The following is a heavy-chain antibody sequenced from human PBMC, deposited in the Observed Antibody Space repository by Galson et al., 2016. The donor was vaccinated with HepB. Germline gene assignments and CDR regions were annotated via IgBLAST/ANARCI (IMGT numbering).Heavy chain of an antibody. J-gene: IGHJ4*02. V-gene: IGHV3-21*01. CDR1: GFTFSRYS. CDR3: ARGPSDSDFGSYFDF. CDR2: ISSGSTYI. Sequence: SLRLSCAASGFTFSRYSMNWVRQAPGRGLEWVASISSGSTYIYYVDSVKGRFTVSRDNAKNSLYLQMNSLRAEDTAVYFCARGPSDSDFGSYFDFWGQGALVTVSS. D-gene: IGHD3-3*01.